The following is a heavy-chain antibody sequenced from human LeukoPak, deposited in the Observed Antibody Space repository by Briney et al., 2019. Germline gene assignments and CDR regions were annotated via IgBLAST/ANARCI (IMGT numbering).Heavy chain of an antibody. Sequence: SETLSLTCAVYGGSFSGYYWSWIRQPPGKGLEWIGYIYHSGSTYYNPSLKSRVTISVDRSKNQFSLKLSSVTAADTAVYYCARAERVWGSYLEYYFDYWGQGTLVTVSS. CDR3: ARAERVWGSYLEYYFDY. J-gene: IGHJ4*02. V-gene: IGHV4-34*01. D-gene: IGHD3-16*02. CDR1: GGSFSGYY. CDR2: IYHSGST.